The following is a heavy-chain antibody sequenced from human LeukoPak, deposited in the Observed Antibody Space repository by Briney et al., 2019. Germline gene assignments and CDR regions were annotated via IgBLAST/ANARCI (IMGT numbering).Heavy chain of an antibody. CDR2: IYYSGST. Sequence: SETLSLTCTVSGGSISSGDYYWSWIRQPPGTGLEWIEYIYYSGSTYYNPSLKSRVTISVDTSKNQFSLKLSSVTAADTAVYYCARGEGYCSGGSCYGWFDPWGQGTLVTVSS. D-gene: IGHD2-15*01. CDR1: GGSISSGDYY. CDR3: ARGEGYCSGGSCYGWFDP. V-gene: IGHV4-30-4*01. J-gene: IGHJ5*02.